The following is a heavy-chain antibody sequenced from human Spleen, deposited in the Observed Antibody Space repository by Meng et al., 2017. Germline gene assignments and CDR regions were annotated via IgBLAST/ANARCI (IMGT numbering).Heavy chain of an antibody. CDR1: GYNFPDYY. V-gene: IGHV1-2*06. CDR2: IDPKNGDT. J-gene: IGHJ4*02. Sequence: ASVKVSCKPSGYNFPDYYIHWVRQAPGQGLEWMGRIDPKNGDTHYAQKFQGRVTMTGDTSISTAYMELSGLRFDDTAMYYCARDEDISAAGKLFGDYWGQGTLVTVSS. CDR3: ARDEDISAAGKLFGDY. D-gene: IGHD6-13*01.